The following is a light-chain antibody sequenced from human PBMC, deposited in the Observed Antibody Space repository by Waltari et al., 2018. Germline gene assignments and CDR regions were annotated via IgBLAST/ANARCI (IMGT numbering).Light chain of an antibody. CDR3: VAWDDSRSGRL. V-gene: IGLV1-47*01. CDR1: TSNIGSHS. Sequence: QSVLTQPPSASGTPGQRVIISCSGGTSNIGSHSAYWYQHVPGTAPKLLIYKNDQRPSGVPDRFSASKSGTSASLAIVGLRSEDEATYYCVAWDDSRSGRLFGGGTKVTVL. CDR2: KND. J-gene: IGLJ2*01.